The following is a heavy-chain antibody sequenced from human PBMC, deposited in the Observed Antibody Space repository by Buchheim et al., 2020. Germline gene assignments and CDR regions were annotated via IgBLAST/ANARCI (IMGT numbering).Heavy chain of an antibody. V-gene: IGHV4-59*01. J-gene: IGHJ4*02. Sequence: QVQLQESGPGLVKPSETLSLTCTVSGGSISTYYWSWIRQPPGKGLEWIGYNYYLGRTDYNPSLKSRVTISLDTSKNQFSLRLRSVTAADTAVYYCARDYSNPGYFAYWGQGTL. CDR3: ARDYSNPGYFAY. D-gene: IGHD4-11*01. CDR1: GGSISTYY. CDR2: NYYLGRT.